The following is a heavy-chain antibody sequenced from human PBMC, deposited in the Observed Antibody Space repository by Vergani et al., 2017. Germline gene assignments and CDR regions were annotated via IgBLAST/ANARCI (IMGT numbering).Heavy chain of an antibody. CDR2: IYSGGST. CDR1: GFTVSSNY. D-gene: IGHD4-17*01. CDR3: ARERGPRYGDYFDY. J-gene: IGHJ4*02. Sequence: EVQLVETGGGLIQPGGSLRLSCAASGFTVSSNYMSWVRQAPGKGLEWVSVIYSGGSTYYADSVKGRFTIYRDNSKNTLYLQMNSLRAEDTAVYYCARERGPRYGDYFDYWGQGTLVTVSS. V-gene: IGHV3-53*02.